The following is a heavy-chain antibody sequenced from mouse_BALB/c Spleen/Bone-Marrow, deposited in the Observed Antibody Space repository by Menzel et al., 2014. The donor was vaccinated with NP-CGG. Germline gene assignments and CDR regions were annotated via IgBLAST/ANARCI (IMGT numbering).Heavy chain of an antibody. CDR2: ISSGSSTT. V-gene: IGHV5-17*02. CDR1: GFTFSSFG. CDR3: ARSGYGDYYAMDY. J-gene: IGHJ4*01. Sequence: EVKLVESGGGLVQPGGSRKLSCAASGFTFSSFGIHWVRQAPEKGLEWVAYISSGSSTTYYADTVKGRFTISRDNPKNTLFLQMTSLRSEDTAMYYCARSGYGDYYAMDYWGQGTSVTVSS. D-gene: IGHD2-10*02.